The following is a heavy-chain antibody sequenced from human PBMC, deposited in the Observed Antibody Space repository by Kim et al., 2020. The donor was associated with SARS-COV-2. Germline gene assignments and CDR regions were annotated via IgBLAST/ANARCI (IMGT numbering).Heavy chain of an antibody. V-gene: IGHV1-18*01. D-gene: IGHD1-26*01. CDR2: ISAYNGNT. CDR3: ARDDGWWVGATEEGWNAFDI. Sequence: ASVKVSCKASGYTFTSYGISWVRQAPGQGLEWMGWISAYNGNTNYAQKLQGRVTMTTDTSTSTAYMELRSLRSDDTAVYYCARDDGWWVGATEEGWNAFDIWGQGTMVTVSS. J-gene: IGHJ3*02. CDR1: GYTFTSYG.